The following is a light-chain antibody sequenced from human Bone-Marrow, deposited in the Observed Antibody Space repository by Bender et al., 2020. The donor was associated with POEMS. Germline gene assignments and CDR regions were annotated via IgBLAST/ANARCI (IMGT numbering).Light chain of an antibody. Sequence: QSALTQPASVSGSPGQSITISCTGTSSDVGSYNLVSWYQQYPGKAPKLMIYEGSERPSGVSNRFSGSKSGNTASLTISGLQAEDEADYYCCSYAGSGLGVFGGGTKLTVL. CDR3: CSYAGSGLGV. J-gene: IGLJ3*02. V-gene: IGLV2-23*01. CDR1: SSDVGSYNL. CDR2: EGS.